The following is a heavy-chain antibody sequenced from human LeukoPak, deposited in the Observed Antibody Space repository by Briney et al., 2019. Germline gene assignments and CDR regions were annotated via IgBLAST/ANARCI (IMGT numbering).Heavy chain of an antibody. CDR1: GGTFSSYA. J-gene: IGHJ4*02. Sequence: SVKVSCKASGGTFSSYAISWVRQAPGQGLEWMGGIIPIFGTANYAQKFQGRVTITTDESTSTAYMELSSLRSEDTAVYYCARDVNPHTYYYDRSGYYPQVGFDDWGQGTLVTVSS. CDR3: ARDVNPHTYYYDRSGYYPQVGFDD. V-gene: IGHV1-69*05. D-gene: IGHD3-22*01. CDR2: IIPIFGTA.